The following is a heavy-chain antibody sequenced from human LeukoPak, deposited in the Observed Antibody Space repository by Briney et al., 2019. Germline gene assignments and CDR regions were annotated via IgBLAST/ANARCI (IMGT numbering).Heavy chain of an antibody. CDR2: IYTSGST. D-gene: IGHD3-3*01. Sequence: SETLSLTCTVSGGSISSYYWSWIRQPAGKGLEWIGRIYTSGSTNYNPSLKSRVTMSVDTSKNQFSLKLSSVTAADTAVYYCARDIQPRFGVVDNWFDPWGQGTLVTASS. V-gene: IGHV4-4*07. J-gene: IGHJ5*02. CDR1: GGSISSYY. CDR3: ARDIQPRFGVVDNWFDP.